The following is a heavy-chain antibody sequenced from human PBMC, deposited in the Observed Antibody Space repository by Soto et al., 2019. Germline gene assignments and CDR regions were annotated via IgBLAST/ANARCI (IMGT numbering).Heavy chain of an antibody. CDR3: ARVRGSGSFNWFDP. V-gene: IGHV1-18*01. CDR2: ISAYNGNT. CDR1: GYTFTGYG. D-gene: IGHD3-10*01. Sequence: ASVKVSCKASGYTFTGYGISWVRQAPGQGLEWMGWISAYNGNTNYAQKLQGRVTMTTDTSTSTAYMELRSLRSDDTAVYYCARVRGSGSFNWFDPWGQGTLVTVSS. J-gene: IGHJ5*02.